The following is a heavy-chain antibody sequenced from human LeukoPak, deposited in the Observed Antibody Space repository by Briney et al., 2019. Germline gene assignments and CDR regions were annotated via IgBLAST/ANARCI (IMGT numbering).Heavy chain of an antibody. D-gene: IGHD4-17*01. CDR2: IYSSGSI. Sequence: GGSLRLSCAASGXTVSSNYMSWVRQAPGKGLEWVSVIYSSGSIYYADSVKGRFTISRDNSKNTLYLQMNSLRAEDTAVYYCAGGGTTVTPNAFDTWGQGTMVTVSS. V-gene: IGHV3-53*01. CDR3: AGGGTTVTPNAFDT. J-gene: IGHJ3*02. CDR1: GXTVSSNY.